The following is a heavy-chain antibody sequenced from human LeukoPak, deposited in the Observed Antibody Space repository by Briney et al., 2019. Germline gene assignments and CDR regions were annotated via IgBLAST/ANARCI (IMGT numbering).Heavy chain of an antibody. V-gene: IGHV4-39*07. CDR1: GGSITSSGHY. CDR3: ARLPYCSSTSCPDAFDI. Sequence: SETLSLTCTVSGGSITSSGHYWDWIRQPPGEGLEWIGRIYTSGSTNYSPSLKSRVTMSVDTSKDQFSLKLSSVTAADTAVYYCARLPYCSSTSCPDAFDIWGQGTMVTVSS. CDR2: IYTSGST. J-gene: IGHJ3*02. D-gene: IGHD2-2*01.